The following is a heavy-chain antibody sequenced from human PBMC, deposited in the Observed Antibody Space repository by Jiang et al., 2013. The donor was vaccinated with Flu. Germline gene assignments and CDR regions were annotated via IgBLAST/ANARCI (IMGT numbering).Heavy chain of an antibody. CDR3: ARNGGHSSGYYYLVEYFQH. CDR1: GGSISSSSYY. CDR2: IYYSGST. J-gene: IGHJ1*01. Sequence: GSGLVKPSETLSLTCTVSGGSISSSSYYWGWIRQPPGKGLEWIGSIYYSGSTYYNPSLKSRVTISVDTSKNQFSLKLSSVTAADTAVYYCARNGGHSSGYYYLVEYFQHVGPGPPVVTVSS. D-gene: IGHD3-22*01. V-gene: IGHV4-39*01.